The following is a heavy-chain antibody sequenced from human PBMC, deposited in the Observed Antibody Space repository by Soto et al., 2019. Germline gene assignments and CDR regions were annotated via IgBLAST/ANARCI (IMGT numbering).Heavy chain of an antibody. Sequence: QMQLVQSGAEVKKPGASVKVSCKASGYTFTSYYMHWVRQAPGQGLEWMGIINPSGGSTSYAQKFQGRVTMTRDTSTSTVYMELSSLRSEDTAVYYCARARPYSSGSTGWFDPWGQGTLVTVSS. V-gene: IGHV1-46*03. D-gene: IGHD6-19*01. CDR3: ARARPYSSGSTGWFDP. CDR2: INPSGGST. J-gene: IGHJ5*02. CDR1: GYTFTSYY.